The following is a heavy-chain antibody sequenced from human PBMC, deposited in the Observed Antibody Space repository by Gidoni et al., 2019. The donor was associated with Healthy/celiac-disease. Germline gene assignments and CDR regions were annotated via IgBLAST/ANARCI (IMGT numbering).Heavy chain of an antibody. J-gene: IGHJ6*03. CDR2: ISYDGSNK. CDR1: GFTFSSYA. D-gene: IGHD2-21*01. Sequence: QVQLVESGGGVVQPGRSLRLSCAASGFTFSSYAMHWVRQAPGKGLEWVAVISYDGSNKYYADSVKGRFTISRDNSKNTLYLQMNSLRAEDTAVYYCARDNVVVGAGTIRKYYYYYMDVWGKGTTVTVSS. CDR3: ARDNVVVGAGTIRKYYYYYMDV. V-gene: IGHV3-30-3*01.